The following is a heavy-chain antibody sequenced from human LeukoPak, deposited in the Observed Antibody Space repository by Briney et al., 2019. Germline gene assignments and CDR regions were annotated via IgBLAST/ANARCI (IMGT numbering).Heavy chain of an antibody. J-gene: IGHJ4*02. CDR1: GYTFTSYG. V-gene: IGHV1-18*01. CDR3: ARDLPGASPIKPRRPDY. CDR2: ISAYNGNT. Sequence: ASVKVSCKASGYTFTSYGISWVRQAPGQGLEWMGWISAYNGNTNYAQKLQGRVTMTTDTSTSTAYMELRSLRSDDTAVYYCARDLPGASPIKPRRPDYWGQGTLVTVPS. D-gene: IGHD3-10*01.